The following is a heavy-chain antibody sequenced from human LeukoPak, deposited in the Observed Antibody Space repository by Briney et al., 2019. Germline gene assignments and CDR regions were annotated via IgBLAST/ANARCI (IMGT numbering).Heavy chain of an antibody. CDR2: IYNTNT. V-gene: IGHV1-18*01. Sequence: APVKVSCKASGYTFMSFGVSWFRQAPGHRLERMGWIYNTNTNYGQKFQGRVTMTTDTSTSTAYMELRSLRSDDTAVYYCARAAADIVATTTADYWGQGTLVTVSS. CDR3: ARAAADIVATTTADY. CDR1: GYTFMSFG. J-gene: IGHJ4*02. D-gene: IGHD5-12*01.